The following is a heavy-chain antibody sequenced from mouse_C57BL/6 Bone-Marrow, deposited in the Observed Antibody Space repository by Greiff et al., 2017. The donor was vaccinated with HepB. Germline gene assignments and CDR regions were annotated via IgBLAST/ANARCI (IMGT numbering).Heavy chain of an antibody. D-gene: IGHD1-1*01. J-gene: IGHJ3*01. CDR3: ARSGSKSWFAY. V-gene: IGHV1-82*01. CDR2: IYPGDGDT. Sequence: QVQLQQSGPELVKPGASVKISCKASGYAFSSSWMNWVRQRPGKGLEWIGRIYPGDGDTNYNGKFKGKATLTADKSSTTAYMQLSSLPSQDSAVYFCARSGSKSWFAYWGQGTLVTVSA. CDR1: GYAFSSSW.